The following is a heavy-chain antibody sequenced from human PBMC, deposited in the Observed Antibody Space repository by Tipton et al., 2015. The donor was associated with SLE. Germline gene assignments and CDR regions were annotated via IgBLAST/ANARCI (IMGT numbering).Heavy chain of an antibody. Sequence: SRDNSKNTLYLQMNSLRAEDTAVYYCAGHSGSWYGVDYWGQGTLVTVSS. J-gene: IGHJ4*02. CDR3: AGHSGSWYGVDY. V-gene: IGHV3-30*07. D-gene: IGHD6-13*01.